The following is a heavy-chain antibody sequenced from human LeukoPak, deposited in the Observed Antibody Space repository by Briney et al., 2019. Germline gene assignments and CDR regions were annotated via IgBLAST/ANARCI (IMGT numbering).Heavy chain of an antibody. J-gene: IGHJ5*02. D-gene: IGHD3-3*01. CDR2: IYYSGST. CDR1: GFTFSSYS. CDR3: ARSGLYDFWSGYQNWFDP. V-gene: IGHV4-59*01. Sequence: GSLRLSCAASGFTFSSYSMTWVRQPPGKGLEWIGYIYYSGSTNYNPSLKSRVTISVDTSKNQFSLKLSSVTAADTAVYYCARSGLYDFWSGYQNWFDPWGQGTLVTVSS.